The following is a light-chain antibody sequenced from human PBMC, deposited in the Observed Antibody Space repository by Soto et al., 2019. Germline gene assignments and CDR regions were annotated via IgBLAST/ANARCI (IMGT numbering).Light chain of an antibody. CDR3: NSYTSRSTVV. Sequence: QAVVTQPASVSGSPGQSITISCTGTSSDVGGYNYVSWYQQHPGKAPKLMIYDVSNRPSGVSNRFSGSKSGNTASLTISGLQAEDEADYYCNSYTSRSTVVFGGGTKLTVL. CDR2: DVS. J-gene: IGLJ2*01. V-gene: IGLV2-14*03. CDR1: SSDVGGYNY.